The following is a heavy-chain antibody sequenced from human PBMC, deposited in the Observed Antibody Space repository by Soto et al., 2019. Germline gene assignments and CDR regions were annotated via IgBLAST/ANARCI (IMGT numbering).Heavy chain of an antibody. J-gene: IGHJ6*03. D-gene: IGHD6-6*01. V-gene: IGHV1-18*01. CDR2: ISAYNGDT. Sequence: QVQLLQSGAEVKKPGASVKVSCKASGYTFTNYGITWVRQAPGQGLEWMGWISAYNGDTHYTQRLQGRVTMTTDTSTSTAYMELRRLRSDDTAVYYCARVRQLVVYFYYSMDVWGKGTTVTVSS. CDR3: ARVRQLVVYFYYSMDV. CDR1: GYTFTNYG.